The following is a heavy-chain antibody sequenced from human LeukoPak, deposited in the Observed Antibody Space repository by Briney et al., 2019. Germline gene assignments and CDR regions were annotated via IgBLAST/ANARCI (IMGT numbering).Heavy chain of an antibody. CDR3: ARQSSGWYGRYFDY. J-gene: IGHJ4*02. CDR1: GGSISSYY. D-gene: IGHD6-19*01. Sequence: TSETLSLTCADSGGSISSYYWSWIRQPPGKGLEWIGYIYRGSTSYSPSLKSRVTISVDTSKNHFSLKLTSVTAADTALYYCARQSSGWYGRYFDYWGQGTLVTVSS. V-gene: IGHV4-59*08. CDR2: IYRGST.